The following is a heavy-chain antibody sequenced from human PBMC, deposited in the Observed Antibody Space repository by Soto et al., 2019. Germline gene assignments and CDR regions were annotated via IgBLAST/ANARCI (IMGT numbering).Heavy chain of an antibody. V-gene: IGHV2-5*02. CDR1: GFSLGTYGVG. Sequence: QITLNESGPTLVKPTQTLTLTCTFSGFSLGTYGVGVGWIRQPPGKALEWLALIYWDDDKRYSPSLKSRLTITKDPSKRQVFPTLTNLDPVDTATYYCAHRGGGIVDWYFDLWGRGTPVIVSS. CDR2: IYWDDDK. CDR3: AHRGGGIVDWYFDL. D-gene: IGHD1-26*01. J-gene: IGHJ2*01.